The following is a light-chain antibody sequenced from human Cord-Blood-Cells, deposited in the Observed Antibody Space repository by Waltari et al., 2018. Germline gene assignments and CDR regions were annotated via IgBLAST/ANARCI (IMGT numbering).Light chain of an antibody. CDR3: QQRSNWPPT. V-gene: IGKV3-11*01. CDR1: QSVSSY. CDR2: DAP. J-gene: IGKJ1*01. Sequence: EILLTPYPATLSLPPGERATLSSRASQSVSSYLAWYQQKPGQAPSLLTIDAPNRATGIPARFSGRGSGTDFTLTISSLEPKDFAVYYCQQRSNWPPTFGQGP.